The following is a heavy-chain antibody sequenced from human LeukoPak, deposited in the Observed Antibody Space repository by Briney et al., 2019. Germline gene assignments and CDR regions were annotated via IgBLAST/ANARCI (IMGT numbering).Heavy chain of an antibody. CDR3: ARTPGFSYGFGWFDS. CDR1: GGSFSSYY. V-gene: IGHV4-59*01. Sequence: AETLTLSCTVSGGSFSSYYWSWVRQPPGKGLVWIGFIYDSGSTNCNPSLKSRVTISVDTSKTQFSLKLRSVTAADTAVYYCARTPGFSYGFGWFDSWGQGTLVTVSS. J-gene: IGHJ5*01. CDR2: IYDSGST. D-gene: IGHD5-18*01.